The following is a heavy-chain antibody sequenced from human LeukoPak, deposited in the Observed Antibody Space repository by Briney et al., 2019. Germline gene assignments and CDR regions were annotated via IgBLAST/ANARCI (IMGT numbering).Heavy chain of an antibody. CDR3: TKRVKYGGTWDHFAD. J-gene: IGHJ4*02. CDR1: GFTFDNYR. CDR2: VNADGGNT. D-gene: IGHD1-26*01. V-gene: IGHV3-23*01. Sequence: GGSLRLSCAASGFTFDNYRMSWVRQAPGKGLEWVSTVNADGGNTYYADSVKGRFTISRDNSKSTLILQMNNLRVEDTALYYCTKRVKYGGTWDHFADWGQGTLVTVSS.